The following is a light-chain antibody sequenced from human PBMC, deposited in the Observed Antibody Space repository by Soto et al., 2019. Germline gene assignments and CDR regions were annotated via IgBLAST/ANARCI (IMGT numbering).Light chain of an antibody. V-gene: IGLV2-8*01. J-gene: IGLJ2*01. CDR1: SSDVGGYNY. CDR3: SSYAGSNNLVV. CDR2: EVS. Sequence: QSVLTQPPSASGSPGQSVTISCTGTSSDVGGYNYVSWYQQHPGKAPKLMIYEVSKRPSGVPDRFSGSKSGNTASLTVSGLQAEDEAYYYCSSYAGSNNLVVFGGGTKVTVL.